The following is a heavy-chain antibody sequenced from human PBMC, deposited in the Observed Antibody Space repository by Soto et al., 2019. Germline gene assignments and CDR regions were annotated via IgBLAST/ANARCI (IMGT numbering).Heavy chain of an antibody. Sequence: SETLSLTCTVSGGSISSYYWSWIRQPAGKGLEWIGRIYTSGSTNYNPSLKSRVTMSVDTSKNQFSLKLSSVTAADTAVYYCARAEYSSSYNWFDPWGQGTLVTVSS. CDR2: IYTSGST. J-gene: IGHJ5*02. D-gene: IGHD6-6*01. V-gene: IGHV4-4*07. CDR1: GGSISSYY. CDR3: ARAEYSSSYNWFDP.